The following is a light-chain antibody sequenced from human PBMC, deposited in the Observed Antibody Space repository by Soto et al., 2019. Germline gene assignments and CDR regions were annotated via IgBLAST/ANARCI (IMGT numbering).Light chain of an antibody. J-gene: IGKJ1*01. CDR3: QQYNNWPRT. CDR2: GAS. CDR1: QSVRSN. V-gene: IGKV3-15*01. Sequence: ESVTTQSPATVSVSPGERATLTCRASQSVRSNLAWYQQKPGQAPRLLIYGASTRATGIPARFSGSGSGTEFTLTISSLQSEDFAVYYCQQYNNWPRTFAQGTKVDI.